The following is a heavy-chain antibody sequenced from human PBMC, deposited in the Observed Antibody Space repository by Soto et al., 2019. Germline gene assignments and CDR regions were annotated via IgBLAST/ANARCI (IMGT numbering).Heavy chain of an antibody. CDR3: ARNGSYYDFWSGHYSGGGMDV. Sequence: QVQLQQWGAGLLKPSETLSLTCAVNGGSFSGYYWTWIRQSPGKGLEWVGEINQSGSTKYNPSLKSRVPMLVDTSKNHFSLQLTSVTAADTAVYYCARNGSYYDFWSGHYSGGGMDVWGQGTTVTVSS. CDR2: INQSGST. J-gene: IGHJ6*02. D-gene: IGHD3-3*01. CDR1: GGSFSGYY. V-gene: IGHV4-34*01.